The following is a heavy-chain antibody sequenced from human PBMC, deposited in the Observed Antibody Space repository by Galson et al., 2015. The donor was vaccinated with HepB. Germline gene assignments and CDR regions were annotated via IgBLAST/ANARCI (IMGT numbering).Heavy chain of an antibody. CDR3: ARARWVPAAIQAIYYYYYMDV. CDR2: INAGNGNT. V-gene: IGHV1-3*01. Sequence: SVKVSCKASGYTFTSYAMHWVRQAPGQRLEWMGWINAGNGNTKYSQKFQGRVTITRDTSASTAYMELSSLRSEDTAVYYCARARWVPAAIQAIYYYYYMDVWGKGTTVTVSS. CDR1: GYTFTSYA. J-gene: IGHJ6*03. D-gene: IGHD2-2*02.